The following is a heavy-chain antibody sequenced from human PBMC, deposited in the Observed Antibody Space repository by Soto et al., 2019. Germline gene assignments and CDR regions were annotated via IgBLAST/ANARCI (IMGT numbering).Heavy chain of an antibody. Sequence: VQLVESGGGVVQPGRSHRLSCVVSGFTFSSFGMHWVRQAPGKGLEWVAVISYDGSETYYADSVKGRFTISRDNSENTVYLQMNSLRAEDTAVYYCAKDLSAVVAASDYWGQGTLVTVSS. J-gene: IGHJ4*02. CDR3: AKDLSAVVAASDY. D-gene: IGHD2-15*01. CDR2: ISYDGSET. CDR1: GFTFSSFG. V-gene: IGHV3-30*18.